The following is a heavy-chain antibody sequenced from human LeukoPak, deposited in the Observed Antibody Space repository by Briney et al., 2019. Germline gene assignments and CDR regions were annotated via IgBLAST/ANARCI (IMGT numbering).Heavy chain of an antibody. D-gene: IGHD5-18*01. CDR1: GGSISSHY. CDR2: IYYSGST. CDR3: ARESTMVTSWFDP. J-gene: IGHJ5*02. V-gene: IGHV4-59*11. Sequence: SETLSLTCTVSGGSISSHYWSWIRQPPGKGLEWIGYIYYSGSTNYNPSLKSRVTISVDTSKNQLSLKLSSVTAADTAVYYCARESTMVTSWFDPWGQGTLVTVSS.